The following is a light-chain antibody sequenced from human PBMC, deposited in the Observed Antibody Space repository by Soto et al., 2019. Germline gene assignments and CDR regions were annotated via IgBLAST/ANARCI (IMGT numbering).Light chain of an antibody. V-gene: IGLV2-14*01. Sequence: QSALTQPASVSGSPGQSITISCTGTSSDVGAYNFVSWYQHLPDKAPKLMISEVSNRPSGVSDRFSGSKSDNTASLTISGLQAEDEDDYYCASLTTTSFVSGTGTKVTVL. CDR3: ASLTTTSFV. CDR1: SSDVGAYNF. J-gene: IGLJ1*01. CDR2: EVS.